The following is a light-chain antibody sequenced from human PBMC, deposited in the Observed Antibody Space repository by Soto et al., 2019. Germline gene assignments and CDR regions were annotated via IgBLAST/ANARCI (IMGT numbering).Light chain of an antibody. CDR1: SSDVGGYNY. CDR2: EVS. V-gene: IGLV2-14*01. CDR3: SSYTGSSTLV. Sequence: QSALTQPPSASGSPGQSVTISCTGTSSDVGGYNYVSWYQQHPGKAPKLMIYEVSNRPSGISNRFSGSKSGNTASLTLSGLQAEDEADYYCSSYTGSSTLVFGGGTKLTVL. J-gene: IGLJ2*01.